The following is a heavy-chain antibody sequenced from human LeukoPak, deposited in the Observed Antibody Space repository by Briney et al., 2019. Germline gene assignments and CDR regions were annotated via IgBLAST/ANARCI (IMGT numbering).Heavy chain of an antibody. Sequence: PSETLSLTCSVSGGSISGYYWNWIRQPPGKRLEFIGYIYYSGSTNYNPSLKSRVTISVDTSKNQFSLKLSSVTAADTAVYYCARQIPHGYYYGMDVWGQGTTVTVSS. CDR1: GGSISGYY. J-gene: IGHJ6*02. CDR2: IYYSGST. V-gene: IGHV4-59*08. D-gene: IGHD2-2*02. CDR3: ARQIPHGYYYGMDV.